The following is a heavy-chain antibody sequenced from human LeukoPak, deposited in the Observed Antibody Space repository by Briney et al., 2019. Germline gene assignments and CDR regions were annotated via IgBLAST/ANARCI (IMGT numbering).Heavy chain of an antibody. CDR3: AACPLDYYDSSGYYGY. D-gene: IGHD3-22*01. J-gene: IGHJ4*02. CDR2: INPNSGGT. CDR1: GYTFTGYY. V-gene: IGHV1-2*02. Sequence: GASVKVSCKASGYTFTGYYMHWVRQAPGQGLEWMGWINPNSGGTNYAQKFQGRVTMTRDTSISTAYMELSRLRSDDTAVYHCAACPLDYYDSSGYYGYWGQGTLVTVSS.